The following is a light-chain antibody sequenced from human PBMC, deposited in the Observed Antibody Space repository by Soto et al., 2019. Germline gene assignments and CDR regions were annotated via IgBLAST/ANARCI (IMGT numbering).Light chain of an antibody. Sequence: EIVMTQSPATLSVSPGERATLSCRASQSVSTKLALYQQKPGQPPRLLIYGASTRATGVPARFSGSGSGTEFTLTIDSLQPEDFAVYHCQHYNSWLTWTFGQGTKVEI. J-gene: IGKJ1*01. CDR3: QHYNSWLTWT. V-gene: IGKV3-15*01. CDR1: QSVSTK. CDR2: GAS.